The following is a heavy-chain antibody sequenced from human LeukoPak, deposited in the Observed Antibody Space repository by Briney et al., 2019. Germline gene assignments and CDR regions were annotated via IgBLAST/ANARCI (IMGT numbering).Heavy chain of an antibody. CDR2: INHSGI. J-gene: IGHJ6*03. D-gene: IGHD6-19*01. CDR1: GGSFSGYY. CDR3: ASARSGWSLNYYYYHMDV. V-gene: IGHV4-34*01. Sequence: SETLSLTCAVYGGSFSGYYWNWIRQPPGKGLEWIGEINHSGIKYNPSLKSRVTISVDTSKNQFSLKLSSVTAADTAVYYCASARSGWSLNYYYYHMDVWGKGTTVTVSS.